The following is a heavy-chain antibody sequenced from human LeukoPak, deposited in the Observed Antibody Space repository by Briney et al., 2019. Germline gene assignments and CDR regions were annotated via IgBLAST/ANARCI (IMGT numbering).Heavy chain of an antibody. J-gene: IGHJ4*02. Sequence: SGTLSLICIVSGGSISSYYWSWIRQPAGKGLEWIGQIHTSGSTNYNPSLKSRVVMSVDTSKNQFSLELSSVTAADTAVYYCAGRAQTTGWSFDYWGQGALVTVSS. D-gene: IGHD6-19*01. CDR3: AGRAQTTGWSFDY. CDR1: GGSISSYY. V-gene: IGHV4-4*07. CDR2: IHTSGST.